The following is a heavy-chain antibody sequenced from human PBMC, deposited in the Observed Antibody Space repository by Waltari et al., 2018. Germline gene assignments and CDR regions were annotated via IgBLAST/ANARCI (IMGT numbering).Heavy chain of an antibody. J-gene: IGHJ6*04. CDR2: VTGGTSTI. D-gene: IGHD1-20*01. Sequence: EVQLVESGGGLVQPGGSLSLSCAASGFPSHIYRMKWVRQAPGKGLEWVSTVTGGTSTIYHYADSVKGRFTVSRDNAKNSLYLQMNGLREEDTAVYYCAREDNVNAKRAMDVWGKGTTVTVSS. CDR3: AREDNVNAKRAMDV. CDR1: GFPSHIYR. V-gene: IGHV3-48*02.